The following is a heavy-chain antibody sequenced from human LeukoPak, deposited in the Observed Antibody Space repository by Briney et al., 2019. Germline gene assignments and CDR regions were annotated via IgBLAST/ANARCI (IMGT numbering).Heavy chain of an antibody. J-gene: IGHJ3*02. CDR3: ARTRGYYDSRTGDAFDI. CDR2: IYYYGNT. V-gene: IGHV4-39*01. CDR1: GGSISSGDYY. Sequence: PSETLSLTCTVSGGSISSGDYYWSWIRQPPGKGLEWIGSIYYYGNTYYKPSLESRVTISVDTSKNQFSLKLSSVTAADTAVYYCARTRGYYDSRTGDAFDIWGQGTMVTVSS. D-gene: IGHD3-22*01.